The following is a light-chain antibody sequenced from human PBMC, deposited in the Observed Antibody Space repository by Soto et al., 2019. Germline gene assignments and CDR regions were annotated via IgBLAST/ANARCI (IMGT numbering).Light chain of an antibody. CDR2: AAS. CDR3: QQSYSTLRT. Sequence: GDRVTITCRASQAIENRLAWYQQKPGKAPKLLIYAASTLQTGVPSQFSGSGSGTDFTLTISSLQPEDFATYYCQQSYSTLRTFGQGTKVDNK. J-gene: IGKJ1*01. V-gene: IGKV1-6*01. CDR1: QAIENR.